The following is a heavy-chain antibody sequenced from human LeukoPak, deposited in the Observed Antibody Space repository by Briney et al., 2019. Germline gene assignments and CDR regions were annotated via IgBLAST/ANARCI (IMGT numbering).Heavy chain of an antibody. D-gene: IGHD3-16*01. V-gene: IGHV1-3*01. CDR1: GFTFTIYA. CDR2: INAGNGNT. Sequence: GASVKVSCKTSGFTFTIYAIHWVRQAPGQRLEWMGWINAGNGNTKYSQKFQGRVTITRDTSASTAYMELSSLRSEDTAVYYCARDLGGRGDYWGQGTLVTVSS. CDR3: ARDLGGRGDY. J-gene: IGHJ4*02.